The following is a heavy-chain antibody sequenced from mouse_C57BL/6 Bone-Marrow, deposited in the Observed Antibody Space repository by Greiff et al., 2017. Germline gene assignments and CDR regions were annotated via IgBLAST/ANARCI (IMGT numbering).Heavy chain of an antibody. CDR1: GYTFTSYG. V-gene: IGHV1-81*01. D-gene: IGHD1-1*01. CDR2: IYPRSGNP. CDR3: ARDGVTTGVALDYFDH. Sequence: QVQLKESGAELAWPGASVKLSCKASGYTFTSYGISWVKQRTGQGLEWIGEIYPRSGNPYYNEKFKGKGTLTADKSSSTAYMELRSLTSEDSAVYFCARDGVTTGVALDYFDHWVQGTTRTV. J-gene: IGHJ2*01.